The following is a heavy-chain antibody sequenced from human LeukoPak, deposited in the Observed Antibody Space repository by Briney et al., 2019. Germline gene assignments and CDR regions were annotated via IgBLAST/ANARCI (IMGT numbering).Heavy chain of an antibody. J-gene: IGHJ3*01. CDR2: IFPADSDT. CDR1: GYSFTTYW. CDR3: ARWVTADRGKKDAFDV. D-gene: IGHD2-21*02. V-gene: IGHV5-51*01. Sequence: GEPLKISCKASGYSFTTYWIGWVRQMPGKGLEWMGIIFPADSDTRYSPSFQSQVTVSADKSISTAYLQWSSLKASDTAMYYCARWVTADRGKKDAFDVWGQGTMVTVSS.